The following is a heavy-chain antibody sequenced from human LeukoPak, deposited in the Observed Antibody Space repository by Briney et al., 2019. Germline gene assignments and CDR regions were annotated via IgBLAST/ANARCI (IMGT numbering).Heavy chain of an antibody. CDR1: GGSISGDY. CDR2: IHYTGGT. D-gene: IGHD2-21*01. Sequence: SSETLSLTCTVSGGSISGDYWSWIRQPPGKGLDWVGYIHYTGGTNYNPSLKSRVTISVDTSKNQFSLMLSSVPAADTAVYYCARLQGDSTAVFDFWGQGALVTVSS. CDR3: ARLQGDSTAVFDF. J-gene: IGHJ4*02. V-gene: IGHV4-59*01.